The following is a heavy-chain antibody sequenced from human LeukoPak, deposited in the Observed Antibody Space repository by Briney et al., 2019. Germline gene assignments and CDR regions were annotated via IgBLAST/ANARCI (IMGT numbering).Heavy chain of an antibody. CDR1: GYTFTSYA. CDR3: ARDIAAAGTAHWYFDY. J-gene: IGHJ4*02. V-gene: IGHV1-3*01. D-gene: IGHD6-13*01. Sequence: ASVKVSCKASGYTFTSYAMHWVRQAPGQRLEWMGWINAGNGNTKYSQKFQGRVTITADESTSTAYMELSSLRSEDTAVYYCARDIAAAGTAHWYFDYWGQGTLVTVSS. CDR2: INAGNGNT.